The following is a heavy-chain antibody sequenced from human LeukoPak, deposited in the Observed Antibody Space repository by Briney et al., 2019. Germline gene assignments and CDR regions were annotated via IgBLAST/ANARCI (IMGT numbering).Heavy chain of an antibody. CDR3: ARRGDYGDYLDC. J-gene: IGHJ4*02. D-gene: IGHD4-17*01. CDR1: GYTFTGYY. Sequence: ASVKVSCKASGYTFTGYYMHWVRQAPGQGLEWMGWINPNSGGTNYAQKFQGRITMTRDTSISTAYMELSRLRSDDTAVYYCARRGDYGDYLDCWGQGTLVTVSS. V-gene: IGHV1-2*02. CDR2: INPNSGGT.